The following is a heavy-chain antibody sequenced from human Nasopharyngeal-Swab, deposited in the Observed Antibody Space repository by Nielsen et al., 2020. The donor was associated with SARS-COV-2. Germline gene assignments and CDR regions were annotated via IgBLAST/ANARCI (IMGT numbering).Heavy chain of an antibody. CDR2: IYYSGST. J-gene: IGHJ5*02. V-gene: IGHV4-39*01. D-gene: IGHD4-17*01. Sequence: WIRQPPGKGLEWIGYIYYSGSTYYNPSLKSRVTISVDTSKNQFPLKLSSVTAADTAVYYCARLGYGDSNWFDPWGQGTLVTVSS. CDR3: ARLGYGDSNWFDP.